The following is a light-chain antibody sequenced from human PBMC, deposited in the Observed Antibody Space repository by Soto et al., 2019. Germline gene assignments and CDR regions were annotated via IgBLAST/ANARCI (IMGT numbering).Light chain of an antibody. CDR3: QQVDSYRST. CDR2: ASS. J-gene: IGKJ1*01. V-gene: IGKV1-9*01. CDR1: QGIGTY. Sequence: IQLTQSPSSLSASVGDRFTGTCRASQGIGTYLVWYQQKSGKAPTVLIYASSTLQTGVPSRFSGSGSGTDFSLTISSLHPEDVATYYCQQVDSYRSTFGQGTKVDIK.